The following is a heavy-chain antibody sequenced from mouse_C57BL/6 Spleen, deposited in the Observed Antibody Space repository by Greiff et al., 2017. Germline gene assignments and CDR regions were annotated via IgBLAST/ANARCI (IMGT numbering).Heavy chain of an antibody. D-gene: IGHD3-2*02. CDR2: IRSKSNNYAT. V-gene: IGHV10-1*01. CDR3: VSGPAWFAY. J-gene: IGHJ3*01. Sequence: EVQVVESGGGLVQPKGSLKLSCAASGFSFNTYAMNWVRQAPGKGLEWVARIRSKSNNYATYYADSVKARFTISSDDSESMLYLQMNHMKPEDTAMYYYVSGPAWFAYWGQGTLVTVSA. CDR1: GFSFNTYA.